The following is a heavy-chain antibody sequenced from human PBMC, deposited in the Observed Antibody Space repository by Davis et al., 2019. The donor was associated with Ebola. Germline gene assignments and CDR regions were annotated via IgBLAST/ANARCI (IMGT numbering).Heavy chain of an antibody. J-gene: IGHJ4*02. V-gene: IGHV3-53*01. Sequence: GESLKISCAASGFTVSSNYMSWVRQAPGKGLEWVSVIYSGGSTYYADSVKGRFTISRDNSKNTLYLQMNSLRAEDTAVYYCARAYRIAVAGGKFDYWGQGTLVTVSS. CDR2: IYSGGST. D-gene: IGHD6-19*01. CDR3: ARAYRIAVAGGKFDY. CDR1: GFTVSSNY.